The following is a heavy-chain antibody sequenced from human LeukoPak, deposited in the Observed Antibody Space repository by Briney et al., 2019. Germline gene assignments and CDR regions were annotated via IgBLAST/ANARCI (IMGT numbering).Heavy chain of an antibody. CDR1: GYTFTGYY. CDR3: AREITTVTKYYYYGMDV. V-gene: IGHV1-2*02. D-gene: IGHD4-17*01. J-gene: IGHJ6*02. CDR2: INPNSGGT. Sequence: ASVKVSCKASGYTFTGYYMHWVRQAPGQGLEWMGWINPNSGGTNYAQKFQGRVTMTRDTSISTAYMELSRLRSDDTAVYYCAREITTVTKYYYYGMDVWGQGTTVTVSS.